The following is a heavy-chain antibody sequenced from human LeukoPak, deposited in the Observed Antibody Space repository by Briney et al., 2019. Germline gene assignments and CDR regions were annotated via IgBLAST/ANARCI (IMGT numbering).Heavy chain of an antibody. V-gene: IGHV3-30*18. CDR1: GFTSNSYG. J-gene: IGHJ4*02. CDR3: AKDSRHIVVVTAIQSSYFDY. D-gene: IGHD2-21*02. CDR2: ISYDGNNE. Sequence: GRSLRLSCAASGFTSNSYGMHWVRQAPGKGLEWVAFISYDGNNEHCADSVKGRFTISRDKSKNTLYLQMNSLRAEDTAVYYCAKDSRHIVVVTAIQSSYFDYWGQGTLVTVSS.